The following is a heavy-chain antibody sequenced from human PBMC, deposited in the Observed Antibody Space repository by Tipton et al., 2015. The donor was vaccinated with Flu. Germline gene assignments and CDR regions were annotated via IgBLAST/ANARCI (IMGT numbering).Heavy chain of an antibody. CDR2: IYYSGST. Sequence: TLSLTCTVSGGSISSSSYYCGWIRQPPGKGLEWIGCIYYSGSTYYNPSLKSRVTISVDTSKNQFSLKLSSVTAADTAVYYCARGRGYYYDFDYWGQGTLVTVSS. D-gene: IGHD3-22*01. J-gene: IGHJ4*02. CDR3: ARGRGYYYDFDY. V-gene: IGHV4-39*01. CDR1: GGSISSSSYY.